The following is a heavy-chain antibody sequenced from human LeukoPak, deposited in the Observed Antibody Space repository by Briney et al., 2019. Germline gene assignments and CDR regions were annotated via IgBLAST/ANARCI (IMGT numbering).Heavy chain of an antibody. Sequence: GGSVRLSCAASGFTFSSYWMHWVRQAPGKGLVWVSRINTDGSTTSYADSVKGRFTISRDNAKNTVYLQMDSLRAEDTAVYYCARVGGSYSPMGYWGQGILVTVSS. J-gene: IGHJ4*02. CDR1: GFTFSSYW. CDR2: INTDGSTT. D-gene: IGHD1-26*01. V-gene: IGHV3-74*01. CDR3: ARVGGSYSPMGY.